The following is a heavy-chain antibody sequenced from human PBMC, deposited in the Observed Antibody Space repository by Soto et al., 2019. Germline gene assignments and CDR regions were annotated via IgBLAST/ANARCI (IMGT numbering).Heavy chain of an antibody. D-gene: IGHD5-12*01. CDR1: GFALSNYS. CDR2: ISSSSSYI. J-gene: IGHJ6*02. V-gene: IGHV3-21*01. Sequence: EVQLVKSGGGLVKPGGSLRLSCVASGFALSNYSMNWVRQAPGKGLEWVSSISSSSSYIYYADSVKGRFTISRDSAKNSLYLQMNSLRPEDTARYYCAKATIVATMDVWGQGTTVTVSS. CDR3: AKATIVATMDV.